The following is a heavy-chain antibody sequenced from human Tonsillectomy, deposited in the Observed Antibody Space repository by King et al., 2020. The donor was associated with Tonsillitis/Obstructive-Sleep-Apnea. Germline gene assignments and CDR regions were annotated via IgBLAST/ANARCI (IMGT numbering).Heavy chain of an antibody. Sequence: VQLQQWGAGLLKPSETLSLTCAVYGGSFSDYYWSWIRQPPGRGLEWIGEINHGGSTNYNPSLKSRVTISLDTSKNQVSLKLSSVTAADTDVYYCARDNSVVVSGAIPSYFDYWGQGTLVTVTS. CDR1: GGSFSDYY. V-gene: IGHV4-34*01. D-gene: IGHD2-2*01. CDR2: INHGGST. CDR3: ARDNSVVVSGAIPSYFDY. J-gene: IGHJ4*02.